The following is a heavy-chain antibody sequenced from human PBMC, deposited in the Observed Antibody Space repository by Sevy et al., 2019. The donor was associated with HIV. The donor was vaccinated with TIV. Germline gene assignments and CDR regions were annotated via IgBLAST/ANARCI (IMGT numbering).Heavy chain of an antibody. D-gene: IGHD6-19*01. Sequence: GGSLRLSCAASGFIFGDLYMDWVRQAPGKGLKWIGRLTNKAKSSTTKYAASMEGRFTITRDNSKNSLYLQMNSLKTEDTAIYYCAPVAADRGYFNIWGRGTLVTVST. CDR3: APVAADRGYFNI. CDR1: GFIFGDLY. V-gene: IGHV3-72*01. CDR2: LTNKAKSSTT. J-gene: IGHJ2*01.